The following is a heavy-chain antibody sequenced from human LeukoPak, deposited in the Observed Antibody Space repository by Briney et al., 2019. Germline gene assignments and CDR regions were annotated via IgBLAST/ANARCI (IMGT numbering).Heavy chain of an antibody. CDR3: ARGYCSSTSCYWVWNY. J-gene: IGHJ4*02. V-gene: IGHV1-2*02. D-gene: IGHD2-2*01. CDR2: INPNSGGT. CDR1: GYTFTGYY. Sequence: GASVKVSCKASGYTFTGYYMHWVRQAPGQGLEWMGWINPNSGGTNYAQKFQGRVTMTRNTSISTAYMELSSLRSEDTAVYYCARGYCSSTSCYWVWNYWGQGTLVTVSS.